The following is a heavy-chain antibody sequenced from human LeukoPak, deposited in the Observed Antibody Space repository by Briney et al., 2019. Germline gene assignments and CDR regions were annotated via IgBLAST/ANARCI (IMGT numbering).Heavy chain of an antibody. V-gene: IGHV3-64*04. CDR2: ISSNGDST. CDR1: GFSFSSYA. J-gene: IGHJ4*02. CDR3: TTDISAVLY. Sequence: GGSLRLSCSVSGFSFSSYAMHWVRQAPGKGLEYVSSISSNGDSTYYADSVKGRFTISRDDSVNTLYLQMSSLKTEDTAVYYCTTDISAVLYWGQGTLVTVSS. D-gene: IGHD1-14*01.